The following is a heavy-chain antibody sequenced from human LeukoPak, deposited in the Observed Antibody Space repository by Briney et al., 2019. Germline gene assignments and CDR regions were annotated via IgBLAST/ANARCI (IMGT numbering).Heavy chain of an antibody. CDR1: GGSISSSSYY. J-gene: IGHJ4*02. Sequence: TTSETLSLTCTVSGGSISSSSYYWGWIRQPPGKGLEWIGSIYYSGSTYYNPSLKSRVTISVDTSKNQFSLKLSSVTAADTAVYYCAIDVGATFDCWGQGTLVTVSS. CDR2: IYYSGST. D-gene: IGHD1-26*01. CDR3: AIDVGATFDC. V-gene: IGHV4-39*02.